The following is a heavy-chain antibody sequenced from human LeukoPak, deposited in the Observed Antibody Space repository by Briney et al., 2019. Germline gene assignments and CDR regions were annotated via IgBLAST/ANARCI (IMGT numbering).Heavy chain of an antibody. J-gene: IGHJ4*02. D-gene: IGHD3-10*01. CDR2: INHSGST. V-gene: IGHV4-34*01. CDR3: ARPRSGYYGSGSYGFIDY. CDR1: GGSFSGYY. Sequence: PSETLSLTCAVYGGSFSGYYWSWIRQPPGKGLEWIGEINHSGSTNYNPSLKSRVTISVDTSKNQFSLKLSSVTAADTAVSYCARPRSGYYGSGSYGFIDYWGQGTLVTVSS.